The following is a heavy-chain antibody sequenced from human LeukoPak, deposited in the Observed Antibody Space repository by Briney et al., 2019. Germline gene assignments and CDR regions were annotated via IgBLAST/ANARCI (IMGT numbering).Heavy chain of an antibody. CDR1: ASGLPFTSHS. Sequence: PGGSLRLSCAASASGLPFTSHSMPWVRQAPGKGLEWISYIHSSGDYIFYADSVKGRFTVSRDNARNSLYLQMNSLRAEDTAIYYCAREYNSRATFDYWGQGTLVTVSS. V-gene: IGHV3-21*05. CDR3: AREYNSRATFDY. CDR2: IHSSGDYI. D-gene: IGHD1-20*01. J-gene: IGHJ4*02.